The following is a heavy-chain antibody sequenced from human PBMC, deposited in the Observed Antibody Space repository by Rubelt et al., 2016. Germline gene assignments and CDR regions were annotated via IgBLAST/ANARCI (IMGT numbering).Heavy chain of an antibody. V-gene: IGHV3-23*01. J-gene: IGHJ5*02. CDR3: AKEGMGIAALVS. CDR2: MSGSGGST. D-gene: IGHD6-13*01. Sequence: EVQLLESGGGLVQPGGSLRLSCAASGFTFSSYAMNWVRQAPGKGLEWVSAMSGSGGSTYYGDSGKGRFAISRDNSKNTLYVQMNSLRAEDTAVYYCAKEGMGIAALVSWGQGTLVTVSS. CDR1: GFTFSSYA.